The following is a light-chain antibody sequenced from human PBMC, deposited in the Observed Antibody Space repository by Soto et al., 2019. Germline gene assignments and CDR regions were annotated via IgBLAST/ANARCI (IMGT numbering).Light chain of an antibody. V-gene: IGKV3-20*01. CDR2: GAS. J-gene: IGKJ2*01. CDR3: QQYERPPFA. Sequence: EIVLTQSPGTLSLSPGERATLSCRASQSVSSSYLAWYQQKPGQAPRLLIYGASSRATGIPDRFSGSGSGTDFTLTSSRLEPEDFALYFCQQYERPPFAFGQGTRLEI. CDR1: QSVSSSY.